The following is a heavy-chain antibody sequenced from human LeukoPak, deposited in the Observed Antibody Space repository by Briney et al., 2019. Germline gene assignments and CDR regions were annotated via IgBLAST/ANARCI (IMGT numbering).Heavy chain of an antibody. CDR3: ARDYYGSGRYNDDY. CDR2: IKHHGSEI. V-gene: IGHV3-7*01. Sequence: NIKHHGSEIYYVDSVKGRFTIFRDDAKNSLYLQMNSLRAEDTAVYYCARDYYGSGRYNDDYWGQGTLVTVSS. D-gene: IGHD3-10*01. J-gene: IGHJ4*02.